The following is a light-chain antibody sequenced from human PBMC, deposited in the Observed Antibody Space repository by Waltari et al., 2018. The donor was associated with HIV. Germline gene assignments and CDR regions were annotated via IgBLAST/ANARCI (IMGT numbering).Light chain of an antibody. CDR2: DID. V-gene: IGLV2-14*03. J-gene: IGLJ2*01. Sequence: QSALTQPASVSGFPGQTINISCTGISTDSRFNKHVSWYQQHPGSVPRLIIYDIDSRPSGISDHFSGSRSGDSASLTISGLQSGDEAHYFCASNRLDSTLVFGGGTKLTIL. CDR1: STDSRFNKH. CDR3: ASNRLDSTLV.